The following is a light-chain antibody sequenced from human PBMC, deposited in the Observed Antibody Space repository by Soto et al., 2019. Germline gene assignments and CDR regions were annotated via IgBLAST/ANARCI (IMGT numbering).Light chain of an antibody. CDR2: DVS. Sequence: QSALTQPRSVSGSPGQSVTISCTGTSSDVGGYNYVSWYQQHPGKAPKLMIYDVSKRPSGVPDRFSGSKSGNTSSLTISGLHAEEEADYYCCSSAGTYTSVFGGGTKRTVL. CDR1: SSDVGGYNY. CDR3: CSSAGTYTSV. V-gene: IGLV2-11*01. J-gene: IGLJ3*02.